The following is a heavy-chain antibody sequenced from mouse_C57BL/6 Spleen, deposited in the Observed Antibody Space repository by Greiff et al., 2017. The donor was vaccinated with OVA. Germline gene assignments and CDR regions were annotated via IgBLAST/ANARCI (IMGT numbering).Heavy chain of an antibody. V-gene: IGHV5-6*01. CDR1: GFTFSSYG. D-gene: IGHD2-13*01. J-gene: IGHJ2*01. CDR3: ARQGDSDY. Sequence: EVKLMESGGDLVKPGGSLKLSCAASGFTFSSYGMSWVRQTPDKRLEWVATISSGGSYTYYPDSVKGRFTISRDNAKNTLYLQMSSLKSEDTAMYYCARQGDSDYWGQGTTLTVSS. CDR2: ISSGGSYT.